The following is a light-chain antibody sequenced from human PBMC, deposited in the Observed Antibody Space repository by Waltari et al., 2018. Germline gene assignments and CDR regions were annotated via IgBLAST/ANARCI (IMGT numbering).Light chain of an antibody. CDR3: QQAHTFPPT. CDR2: AAS. J-gene: IGKJ3*01. V-gene: IGKV1-12*01. Sequence: DIQMTQSPSSVSASVGDRVTITCRASQGIRSWLAWYQQTPGKAPKLLIYAASTLQSGVPSRFSGSGSGTDFTLTISSLQPEDFATYYCQQAHTFPPTFGPGTKVHIQ. CDR1: QGIRSW.